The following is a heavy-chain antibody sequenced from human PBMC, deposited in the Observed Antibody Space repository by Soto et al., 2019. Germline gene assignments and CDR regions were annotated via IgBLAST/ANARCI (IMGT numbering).Heavy chain of an antibody. CDR2: ISSSSSTI. V-gene: IGHV3-48*01. CDR3: ARGDYDMDV. J-gene: IGHJ6*02. CDR1: GFTFSSYS. Sequence: EVQLVESGGGLVQPGGSLRLSCAASGFTFSSYSMNWVRQAPGKGLEWVSYISSSSSTIYYADSVKGRIIISRDNAKNSLYLQMYSLRAEDTAVYYCARGDYDMDVWGQGTTVTVSS.